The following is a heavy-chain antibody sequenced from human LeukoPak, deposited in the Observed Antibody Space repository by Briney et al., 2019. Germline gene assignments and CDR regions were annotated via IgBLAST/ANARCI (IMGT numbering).Heavy chain of an antibody. CDR3: VKDRGSSWYGDAFDI. Sequence: PGRSLRLSCAASGFTFDDYAMHWVRQAPGKGLEWGSGISWNSGSIGYADSVKGRFTISRDNAKNSLYLQMNSLRAEDMALYYCVKDRGSSWYGDAFDIWGQGTMVTVSS. CDR2: ISWNSGSI. D-gene: IGHD6-13*01. CDR1: GFTFDDYA. V-gene: IGHV3-9*03. J-gene: IGHJ3*02.